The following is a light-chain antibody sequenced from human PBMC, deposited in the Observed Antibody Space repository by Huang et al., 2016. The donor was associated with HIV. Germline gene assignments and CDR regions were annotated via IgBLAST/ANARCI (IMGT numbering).Light chain of an antibody. CDR3: QQRSTPIT. V-gene: IGKV3-11*01. CDR2: DAS. CDR1: ESVSRF. Sequence: EIVLTQSPATLSLSPGERATLSCRASESVSRFLHWYQQKPGQAPGLLIYDASNRATGIPARFSGSGSGTDFTLTISSLEPEDFAVYYCQQRSTPITFGQGTRLEIK. J-gene: IGKJ5*01.